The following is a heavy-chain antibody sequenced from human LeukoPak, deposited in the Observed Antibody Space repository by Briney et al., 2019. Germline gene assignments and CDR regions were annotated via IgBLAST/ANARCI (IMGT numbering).Heavy chain of an antibody. CDR1: GGSISSGGYY. D-gene: IGHD5-24*01. CDR2: IYYSGST. Sequence: NPSETLSLTCTVSGGSISSGGYYGRWVRQHPGKGLEWIEYIYYSGSTYYNPSLKSRVTISVHTSKNQFSLKLSSVTAADTAVYYCASGTVEMATIRFDYWGEGTLVTVSS. J-gene: IGHJ4*02. V-gene: IGHV4-31*03. CDR3: ASGTVEMATIRFDY.